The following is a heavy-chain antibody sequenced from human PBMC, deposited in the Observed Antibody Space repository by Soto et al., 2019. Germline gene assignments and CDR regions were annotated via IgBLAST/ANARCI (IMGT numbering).Heavy chain of an antibody. CDR1: GGSISSGGYS. CDR2: IYPTGTT. CDR3: ATSLPGAGVHYYGMDV. J-gene: IGHJ6*02. V-gene: IGHV4-30-2*06. D-gene: IGHD6-19*01. Sequence: PSETLSLTCTVSGGSISSGGYSWSWIRQSPEKGLEWIGCIYPTGTTYYHPSLKSRVTISVDTSRNQFSLKLSSVTAADTAVYYCATSLPGAGVHYYGMDVWGQGTTVTVSS.